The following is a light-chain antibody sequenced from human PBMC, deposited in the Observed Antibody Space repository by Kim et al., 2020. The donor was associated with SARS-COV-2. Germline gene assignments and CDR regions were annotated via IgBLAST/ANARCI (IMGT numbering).Light chain of an antibody. J-gene: IGKJ2*01. CDR1: QSVSSSY. CDR2: GAS. Sequence: SPGERATLSCRASQSVSSSYLAWYQQKPGPAPMLLIYGASSRATGIPDRFSGSGSGTDFTLTISRLEPEDFAVYYCQQYGSSPPYTFGQGTKLEI. CDR3: QQYGSSPPYT. V-gene: IGKV3-20*01.